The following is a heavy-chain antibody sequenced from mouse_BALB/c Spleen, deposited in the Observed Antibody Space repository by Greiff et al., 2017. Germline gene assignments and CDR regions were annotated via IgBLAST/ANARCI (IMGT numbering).Heavy chain of an antibody. CDR1: GFTFSDYY. V-gene: IGHV5-4*02. Sequence: EVMLVESGGGLVKPGGSLKLSCAASGFTFSDYYMYWVRQTPEKRLEWVATISDGGSYTYYPDSVKGRFTISRDNAKNNLYLQMSSLKSEDTAMYYCARDPYYRYGVYAMDYWGQGTSVTVSS. CDR3: ARDPYYRYGVYAMDY. D-gene: IGHD2-14*01. CDR2: ISDGGSYT. J-gene: IGHJ4*01.